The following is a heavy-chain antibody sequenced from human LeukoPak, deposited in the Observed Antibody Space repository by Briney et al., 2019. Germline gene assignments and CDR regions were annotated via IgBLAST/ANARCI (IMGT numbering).Heavy chain of an antibody. CDR2: IDRDDDK. CDR1: GFSLSTSGMC. J-gene: IGHJ4*02. CDR3: ARMLYGMPYYFDS. Sequence: SGPALVKPTQTLTLTCTFSGFSLSTSGMCMSWIRQPPGKALEWLARIDRDDDKYYSTSLKTRLTISKDTSKNQVVLTMTNMDPVDTATYYCARMLYGMPYYFDSWGQGTLVTVSS. V-gene: IGHV2-70*11. D-gene: IGHD4-17*01.